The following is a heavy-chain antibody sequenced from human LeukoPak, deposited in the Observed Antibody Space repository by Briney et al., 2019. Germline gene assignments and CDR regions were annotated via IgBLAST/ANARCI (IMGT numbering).Heavy chain of an antibody. CDR2: INPSGGST. Sequence: GASVKVSCKASGYTFTSYYMHWVRQAPGQGLEWMGIINPSGGSTSYAQKFQGRVTMTRDTSTSTVYMELSSLRSEDTAVYYCANYYYDSSGYYGPFDHWGQGTLVTVSS. CDR1: GYTFTSYY. D-gene: IGHD3-22*01. V-gene: IGHV1-46*01. J-gene: IGHJ4*02. CDR3: ANYYYDSSGYYGPFDH.